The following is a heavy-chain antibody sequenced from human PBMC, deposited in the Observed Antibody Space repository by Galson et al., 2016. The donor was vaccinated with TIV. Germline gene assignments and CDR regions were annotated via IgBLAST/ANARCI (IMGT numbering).Heavy chain of an antibody. D-gene: IGHD6-19*01. CDR1: GASVSSGNYY. CDR2: IFSSGST. V-gene: IGHV4-61*01. CDR3: ARDSWGSGYNSGWEVFDL. J-gene: IGHJ3*01. Sequence: SETLSLTCAVSGASVSSGNYYWTWIRQPPGKGLECIGYIFSSGSTKYNPSLKSRVAISVDTSRNQFSLKLTSVTAADTAVYYCARDSWGSGYNSGWEVFDLCGQGTMVTVSS.